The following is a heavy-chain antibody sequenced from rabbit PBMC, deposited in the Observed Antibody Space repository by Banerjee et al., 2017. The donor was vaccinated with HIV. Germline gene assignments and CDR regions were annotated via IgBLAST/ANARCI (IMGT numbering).Heavy chain of an antibody. CDR2: IYTGSGST. D-gene: IGHD6-1*01. CDR1: GLDFSSSYY. V-gene: IGHV1S45*01. CDR3: ARIYVGYNGYDYGNL. J-gene: IGHJ4*01. Sequence: QEQLVEYGGDLVQPEGSLTLTCKASGLDFSSSYYMCWVRQAPGKGLEWIGCIYTGSGSTYYATWAKGRFTISKTSSTTVTLQLNSLTAADTATYLCARIYVGYNGYDYGNLWGPGTLVTVS.